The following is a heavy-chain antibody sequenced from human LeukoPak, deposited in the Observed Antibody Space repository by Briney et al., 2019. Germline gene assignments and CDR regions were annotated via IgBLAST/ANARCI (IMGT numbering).Heavy chain of an antibody. CDR3: AHRDLYCSGGSCYEGY. V-gene: IGHV2-5*02. CDR2: IYWDDDK. CDR1: GLSLSTRGVG. D-gene: IGHD2-15*01. Sequence: SGPTLVKPTQTLTLTCTFSGLSLSTRGVGVGWIRQPPGKALEWLALIYWDDDKRYSPSLRSRLTITKDTSTNQVVLIMTDMDSVDTATYYCAHRDLYCSGGSCYEGYWGQGILVTVSS. J-gene: IGHJ4*02.